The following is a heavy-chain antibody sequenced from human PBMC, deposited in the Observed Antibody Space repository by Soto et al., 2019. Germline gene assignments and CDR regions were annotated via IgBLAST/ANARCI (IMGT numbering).Heavy chain of an antibody. Sequence: QVQLVQSGAEVKKPGSSVKVSCKASGGTFSSYTISWVRQAPGQGLEWMGRIIPILGIANYAQKFQGRVRITAGKSTSTAYMELSSLRSEDTAVYYCARAIGYILTGLDAFDIWGQGTMVTVSS. CDR1: GGTFSSYT. CDR3: ARAIGYILTGLDAFDI. CDR2: IIPILGIA. V-gene: IGHV1-69*02. J-gene: IGHJ3*02. D-gene: IGHD3-9*01.